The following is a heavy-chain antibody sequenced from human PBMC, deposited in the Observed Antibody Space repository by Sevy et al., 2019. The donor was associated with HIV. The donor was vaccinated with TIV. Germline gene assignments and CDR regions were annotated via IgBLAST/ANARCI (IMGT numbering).Heavy chain of an antibody. CDR2: ISYDGSNK. D-gene: IGHD3-3*01. V-gene: IGHV3-30*18. J-gene: IGHJ6*02. CDR3: AKEIGNDFWSGYFFGGGGKYYYYGMDV. Sequence: GGSLRLSCAASGFTFSSYGMHWVRQAPGKGLEWVAVISYDGSNKYYADSVKGRFTISRDNSKNTLYLQMNSLRAEDTAVYYCAKEIGNDFWSGYFFGGGGKYYYYGMDVWGQGTTVTVSS. CDR1: GFTFSSYG.